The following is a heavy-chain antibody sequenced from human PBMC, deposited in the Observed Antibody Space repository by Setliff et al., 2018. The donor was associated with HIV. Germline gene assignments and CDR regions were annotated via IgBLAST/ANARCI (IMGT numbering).Heavy chain of an antibody. CDR1: GFTFSSYS. V-gene: IGHV3-48*01. CDR3: ASARIPTGGVSTSLDY. CDR2: ISSSSSTI. D-gene: IGHD3-3*01. J-gene: IGHJ4*02. Sequence: GGSLRLSCAASGFTFSSYSMNWVRQAPGKGLEWVSYISSSSSTIYYADSVKGRFTISRDNAKNSLYLQMNSLRAEDTAVYYCASARIPTGGVSTSLDYWGQGTQVTVSS.